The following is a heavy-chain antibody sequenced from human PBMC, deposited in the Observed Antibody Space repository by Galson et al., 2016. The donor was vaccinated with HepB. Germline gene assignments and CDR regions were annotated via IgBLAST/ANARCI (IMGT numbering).Heavy chain of an antibody. J-gene: IGHJ6*04. V-gene: IGHV3-48*01. CDR3: ASFGDWDYYGLDV. Sequence: SLRLSCAASGFTFSSYSMTWVRQAPGKGLEWVSHMSSSSCTIYYADSVKGRFTISRDNAKNSLFLQMNSLRGEDTAVYYCASFGDWDYYGLDVWGKGTMVTVSS. CDR2: MSSSSCTI. CDR1: GFTFSSYS. D-gene: IGHD3-16*01.